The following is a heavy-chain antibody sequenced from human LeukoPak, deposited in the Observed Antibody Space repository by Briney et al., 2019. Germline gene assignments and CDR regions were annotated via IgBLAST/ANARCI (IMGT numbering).Heavy chain of an antibody. CDR2: IDQGGSVR. D-gene: IGHD6-13*01. CDR3: ARDPESSSFDL. V-gene: IGHV3-7*01. J-gene: IGHJ4*02. CDR1: GFSFSSYW. Sequence: GSLRLFWAGSGFSFSSYWMSWVRQTSEKGLEFVANIDQGGSVRNYMDSLKGRCTISRDNAKKSLYLEINSLRADDTAVYYCARDPESSSFDLWGRGALVTVSS.